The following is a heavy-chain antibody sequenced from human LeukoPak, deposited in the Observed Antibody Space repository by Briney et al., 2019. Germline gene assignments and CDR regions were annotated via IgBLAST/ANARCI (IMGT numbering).Heavy chain of an antibody. D-gene: IGHD3-10*02. Sequence: PGGSLRLSCAASRFTFASHAMSWVRQAPGKGLEWVSSISSSSSYIYYADSVKGRFTISRDNAKNSLYLQMNSLRAEDTAVYYCAELGITMIGGVWGKGTTVTISS. CDR3: AELGITMIGGV. J-gene: IGHJ6*04. CDR2: ISSSSSYI. V-gene: IGHV3-21*01. CDR1: RFTFASHA.